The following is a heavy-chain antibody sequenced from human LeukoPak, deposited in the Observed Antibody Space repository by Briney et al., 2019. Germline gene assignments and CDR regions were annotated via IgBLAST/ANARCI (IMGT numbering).Heavy chain of an antibody. D-gene: IGHD2-2*02. CDR3: AKNRVPTAITPDS. Sequence: GGSLRLSCGASGFTFSSYGMHWVRQAPGKGLEWVAVIPYDGSNKYYTDSVKGRFTISRDNSKNTLYLQMNSLRAEDTAVYYCAKNRVPTAITPDSWGQGTLVTVSS. CDR1: GFTFSSYG. CDR2: IPYDGSNK. V-gene: IGHV3-30*18. J-gene: IGHJ5*01.